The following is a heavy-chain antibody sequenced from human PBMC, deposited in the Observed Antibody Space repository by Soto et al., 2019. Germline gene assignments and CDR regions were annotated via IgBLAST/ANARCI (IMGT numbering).Heavy chain of an antibody. Sequence: ASVKVSCKASGYTFTSYDINWVRQATGQRLEWMGWMNRSNGNTRYSQKLQGRVTITRDTSASTAYMELSSLRSEDTAVYYCARDHSRVFGSTTLNWFDPWGQGTLVTVSS. CDR1: GYTFTSYD. V-gene: IGHV1-3*01. J-gene: IGHJ5*02. D-gene: IGHD2-2*01. CDR2: MNRSNGNT. CDR3: ARDHSRVFGSTTLNWFDP.